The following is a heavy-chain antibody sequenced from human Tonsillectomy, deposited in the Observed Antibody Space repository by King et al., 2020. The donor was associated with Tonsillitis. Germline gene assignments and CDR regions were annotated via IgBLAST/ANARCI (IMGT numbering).Heavy chain of an antibody. V-gene: IGHV5-51*03. D-gene: IGHD6-19*01. Sequence: QLVQSGAEVKKPGESLKISCKGSGYRFTSYWIGWVRQMSGKGLEWMGIIYPGDSESRYRPTFQGQVTISADTSISTAYLQWSSLKASDTAMYYCARQVAGDWYFDLWGRGTLVTVSS. CDR2: IYPGDSES. CDR1: GYRFTSYW. CDR3: ARQVAGDWYFDL. J-gene: IGHJ2*01.